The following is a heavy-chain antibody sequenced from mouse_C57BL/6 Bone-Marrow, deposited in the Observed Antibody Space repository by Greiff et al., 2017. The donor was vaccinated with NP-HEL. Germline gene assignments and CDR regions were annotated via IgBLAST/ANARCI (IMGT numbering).Heavy chain of an antibody. V-gene: IGHV5-17*01. D-gene: IGHD3-2*02. CDR3: ARYLKTAQATPDAMDY. Sequence: EVQRVESGGGLVKPGGSLKLSCAASGFTFSDYGMHWVRQAPEKGLEWVAYISSGSSTIYYADTVKGRFPISRDNAKNPLFLQMTSLRSEDTAMDYWARYLKTAQATPDAMDYWGQGTSVTVSS. CDR1: GFTFSDYG. CDR2: ISSGSSTI. J-gene: IGHJ4*01.